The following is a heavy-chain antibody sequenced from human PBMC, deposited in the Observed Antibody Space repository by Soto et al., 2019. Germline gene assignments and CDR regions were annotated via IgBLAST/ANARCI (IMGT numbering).Heavy chain of an antibody. D-gene: IGHD3-22*01. Sequence: QVQLVQSGAEVKKPGASVKVSCKASGYRFTSYGISWVRQAPGQGLEWMGWINTDNGDTKHAQKVQGRVTMTTDPSTTTAYMELRSLRSDDTAVYYCARVGLTIIVVPFGVRWGQGTLVTVSS. V-gene: IGHV1-18*04. CDR1: GYRFTSYG. CDR2: INTDNGDT. J-gene: IGHJ4*02. CDR3: ARVGLTIIVVPFGVR.